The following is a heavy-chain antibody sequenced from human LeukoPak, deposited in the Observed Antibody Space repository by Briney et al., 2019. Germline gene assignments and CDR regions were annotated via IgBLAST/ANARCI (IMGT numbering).Heavy chain of an antibody. Sequence: SETLSLTCTVSGGSISSYYWSWIRQPAGKGLEWIGRICASGSTNYNPSLKSRVTMSVDTSKNQFSLKLSSVTAADTAVYYCARGQYYYDSSGYFDYWGQGTLVTVPS. J-gene: IGHJ4*02. CDR2: ICASGST. CDR3: ARGQYYYDSSGYFDY. D-gene: IGHD3-22*01. CDR1: GGSISSYY. V-gene: IGHV4-4*07.